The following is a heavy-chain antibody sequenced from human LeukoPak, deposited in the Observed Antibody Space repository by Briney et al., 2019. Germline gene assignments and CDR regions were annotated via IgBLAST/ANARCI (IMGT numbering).Heavy chain of an antibody. D-gene: IGHD2-15*01. CDR2: IKQDGSEK. CDR3: ARDYCSGGSCPVYYMDV. CDR1: GFTFSSYC. Sequence: GGSLRLSCAASGFTFSSYCMSWVRQAPGKGLEWVANIKQDGSEKYYVDSVKGRFTISRDNAKNSLYLQMNSLRAEDTAVYYCARDYCSGGSCPVYYMDVWGKGTAVTISS. V-gene: IGHV3-7*01. J-gene: IGHJ6*03.